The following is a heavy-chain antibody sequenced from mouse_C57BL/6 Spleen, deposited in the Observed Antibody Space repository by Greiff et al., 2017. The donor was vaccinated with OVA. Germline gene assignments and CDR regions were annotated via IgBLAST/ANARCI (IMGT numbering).Heavy chain of an antibody. D-gene: IGHD1-1*01. Sequence: QVQLQQPGAELVKPGASVKLSCKASGYTFTSYWMHWVKQRPGQGLEWIGMIHPNSGSTNYTEKFTSKATLTVDTSSSTAYLQLSSLTSADAAVSYYARTHYYYGDAYDMDYWGQGTTVTVSS. CDR1: GYTFTSYW. J-gene: IGHJ4*01. V-gene: IGHV1-64*01. CDR2: IHPNSGST. CDR3: ARTHYYYGDAYDMDY.